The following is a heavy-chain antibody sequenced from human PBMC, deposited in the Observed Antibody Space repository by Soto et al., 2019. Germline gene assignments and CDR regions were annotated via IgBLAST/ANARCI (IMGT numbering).Heavy chain of an antibody. CDR1: GFNFNTYW. V-gene: IGHV3-7*03. CDR3: ARDRNVVVPAAIPYVDV. Sequence: GGSLRLSCAASGFNFNTYWMGWVRQAPGKGLEWVANIKQDGSEKYYGDSVRGRFTISRDNANNSLYLHMNSVRAEDTAVYFCARDRNVVVPAAIPYVDVWGQGTTVTVSS. CDR2: IKQDGSEK. J-gene: IGHJ6*02. D-gene: IGHD2-15*01.